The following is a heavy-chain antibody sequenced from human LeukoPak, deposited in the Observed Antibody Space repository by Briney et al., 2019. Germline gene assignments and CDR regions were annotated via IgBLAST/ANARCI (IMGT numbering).Heavy chain of an antibody. CDR2: IKQDGSEK. CDR1: GFTFSSYW. Sequence: GGSLRLSCAASGFTFSSYWMSWVRQAPGKGLEWVANIKQDGSEKYYVDSVKGRFTISRDNAENSLYLQMNSLRAEDTAVYYCARELANWYDPWFYPWGQGTLVTVSS. J-gene: IGHJ5*02. D-gene: IGHD1-1*01. V-gene: IGHV3-7*01. CDR3: ARELANWYDPWFYP.